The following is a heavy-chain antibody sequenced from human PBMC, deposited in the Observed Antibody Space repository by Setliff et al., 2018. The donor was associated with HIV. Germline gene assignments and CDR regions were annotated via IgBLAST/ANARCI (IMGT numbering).Heavy chain of an antibody. CDR3: ARDPAPSSSASYFQH. CDR2: INPSSGST. Sequence: VASVKVSCKASGYTFTSYYMHWVRQAPGQGLEWMGIINPSSGSTTYAQKFQGRVTMTRDTSTSTVYMELSSLRPEDTAVYYCARDPAPSSSASYFQHWGQGTPVTVSS. D-gene: IGHD6-6*01. J-gene: IGHJ1*01. CDR1: GYTFTSYY. V-gene: IGHV1-46*01.